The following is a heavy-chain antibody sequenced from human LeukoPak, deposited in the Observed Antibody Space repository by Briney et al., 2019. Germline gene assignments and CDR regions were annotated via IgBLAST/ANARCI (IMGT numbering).Heavy chain of an antibody. D-gene: IGHD3-3*01. J-gene: IGHJ5*02. CDR3: ARGLYTIFGVQSWFDP. CDR2: IYYSGST. V-gene: IGHV4-39*07. CDR1: GGSISSSSYY. Sequence: TSETLSLSCTVFGGSISSSSYYWGWIRQPPGKGLEWIGSIYYSGSTYYNPSLKSRVTISVDTSKNQFSLKLSSVTAADTAVYYCARGLYTIFGVQSWFDPWGQGTLVTVPS.